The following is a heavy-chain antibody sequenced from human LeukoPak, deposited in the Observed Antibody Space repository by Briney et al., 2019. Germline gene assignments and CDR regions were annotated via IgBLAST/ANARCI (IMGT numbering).Heavy chain of an antibody. V-gene: IGHV1-18*01. CDR2: ISGYNGNT. J-gene: IGHJ4*02. CDR3: ARASASLTGIAALGFDL. CDR1: GYTFTFNG. D-gene: IGHD6-13*01. Sequence: ASVKVSCKASGYTFTFNGISWVRQAPGQGLEWVGWISGYNGNTKYAQNLQGRVTMTTDTSTSTAYMELRSLRSDDTAVYFCARASASLTGIAALGFDLWGQGSLVTVSS.